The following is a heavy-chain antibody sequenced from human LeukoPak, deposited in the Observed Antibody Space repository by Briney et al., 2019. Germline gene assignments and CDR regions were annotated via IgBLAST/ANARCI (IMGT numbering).Heavy chain of an antibody. D-gene: IGHD2-21*01. CDR2: INHSGST. CDR1: GGSSSGYY. Sequence: PSETLSLTCAVYGGSSSGYYWSWIRQPPGKGLEWIGEINHSGSTNYNPSLKSRVTISVDTSKNQFSLKLSSVTAADTAVYYCARGPRGRWGSGAFDIWGQGTMVTVSS. CDR3: ARGPRGRWGSGAFDI. V-gene: IGHV4-34*01. J-gene: IGHJ3*02.